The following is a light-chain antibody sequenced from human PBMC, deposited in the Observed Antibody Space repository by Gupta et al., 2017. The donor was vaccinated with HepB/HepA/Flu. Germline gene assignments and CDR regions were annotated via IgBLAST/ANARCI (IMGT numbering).Light chain of an antibody. Sequence: DTVMPQSPLSLPFTPGEPASISCRSSQSLLHSNGYNDLDWYLQKPGQSPQLLIYLGSNRASGVPDRFSGSGSGTDCTLKISRVEAEDVGVYYCMQALQSPRTFGQGTKLEIK. CDR3: MQALQSPRT. CDR1: QSLLHSNGYND. CDR2: LGS. V-gene: IGKV2-28*01. J-gene: IGKJ2*01.